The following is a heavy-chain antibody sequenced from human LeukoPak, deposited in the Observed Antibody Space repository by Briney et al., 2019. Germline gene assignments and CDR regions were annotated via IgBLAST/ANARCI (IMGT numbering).Heavy chain of an antibody. V-gene: IGHV3-53*01. D-gene: IGHD7-27*01. CDR1: GFSVASIY. Sequence: GGSLRLSCSASGFSVASIYMSWVRQAPGKGLQWVSVIHGNGGKDYAGSVRGRFTISRDNSKNTVYLQMDNLRVEDTAVYYCAREDDSWGPNNLDLWGQGTMVTVSS. CDR3: AREDDSWGPNNLDL. J-gene: IGHJ3*01. CDR2: IHGNGGK.